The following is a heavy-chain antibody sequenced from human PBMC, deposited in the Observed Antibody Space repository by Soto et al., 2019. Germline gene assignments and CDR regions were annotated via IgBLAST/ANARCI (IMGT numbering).Heavy chain of an antibody. D-gene: IGHD2-2*01. Sequence: GGSLRLSCAASGFTFSSYAMHWVRQAPGKGLEWVAVISYDGSNKYYADSVKGRFTISRDNSKNTLYLQMNSLRAEDTAVYYCARGGGGVVVPAAILAYWGQGTLVTVS. J-gene: IGHJ4*02. CDR1: GFTFSSYA. V-gene: IGHV3-30-3*01. CDR3: ARGGGGVVVPAAILAY. CDR2: ISYDGSNK.